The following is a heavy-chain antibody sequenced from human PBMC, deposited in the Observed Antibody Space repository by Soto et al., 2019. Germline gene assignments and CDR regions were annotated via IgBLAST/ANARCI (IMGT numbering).Heavy chain of an antibody. CDR1: GYTFTSYG. CDR3: ARDGSVVTARRNYFDY. V-gene: IGHV1-18*01. Sequence: ASVKVSCKASGYTFTSYGISWVRQAPGQGLEWMGWISAYNGNTDYAQKLQGRVTMTTDTSTSTAYMELRSLRSDDTAVYYCARDGSVVTARRNYFDYWGQGTLVTVSS. D-gene: IGHD2-21*02. J-gene: IGHJ4*02. CDR2: ISAYNGNT.